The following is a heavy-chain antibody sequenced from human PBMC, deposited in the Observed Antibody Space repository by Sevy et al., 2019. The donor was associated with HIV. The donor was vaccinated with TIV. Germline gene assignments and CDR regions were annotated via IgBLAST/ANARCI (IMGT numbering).Heavy chain of an antibody. CDR1: GFTFSSYW. CDR3: AREGSSSPTRSPPFDY. D-gene: IGHD6-13*01. Sequence: GGALRLSCAASGFTFSSYWMSWVRQAPGKGLEWVANIKQDGSEKYYVDSVKGRFTISRDNAKNSLYLQMNSLRAEDTAVYYCAREGSSSPTRSPPFDYWGQGTLVTVSS. CDR2: IKQDGSEK. V-gene: IGHV3-7*03. J-gene: IGHJ4*02.